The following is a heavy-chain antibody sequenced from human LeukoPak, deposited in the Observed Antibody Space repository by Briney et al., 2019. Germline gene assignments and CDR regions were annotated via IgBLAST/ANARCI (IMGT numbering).Heavy chain of an antibody. CDR3: ARKVGYCSSTSCSRVRYFDL. V-gene: IGHV3-48*01. CDR2: ISSSSSTI. CDR1: GFTFSSYS. J-gene: IGHJ2*01. Sequence: GGSLRLSCAASGFTFSSYSMNWVRQAPGKGLEWVSYISSSSSTIYYADSVKGRFTISRDNAKNSLYLQMNSLRAEDTAVYYCARKVGYCSSTSCSRVRYFDLWGRGTLVTVSS. D-gene: IGHD2-2*01.